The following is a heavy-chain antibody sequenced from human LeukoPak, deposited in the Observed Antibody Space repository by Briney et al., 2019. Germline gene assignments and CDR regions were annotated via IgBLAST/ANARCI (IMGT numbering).Heavy chain of an antibody. CDR1: GVPISSYY. Sequence: SETLSLTCTVSGVPISSYYWSWIRQPPGKGLEWIGYIYYSGSTNYNPSLKSRVTISVDTSKNQFSLKLSSVTAADTAVYYCAREVKGSSSSSGCLDYWGQGTLVTVSS. V-gene: IGHV4-59*12. CDR3: AREVKGSSSSSGCLDY. CDR2: IYYSGST. D-gene: IGHD6-6*01. J-gene: IGHJ4*02.